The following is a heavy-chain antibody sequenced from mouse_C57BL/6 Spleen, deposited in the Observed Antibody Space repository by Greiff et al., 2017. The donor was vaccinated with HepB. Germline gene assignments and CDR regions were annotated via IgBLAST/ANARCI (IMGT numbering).Heavy chain of an antibody. D-gene: IGHD1-1*01. CDR3: ARGGLITTVAGDY. CDR2: IDPSDSYT. Sequence: QVQLQQPGAELVKPGASVKLSCKASGYTFTSYWMQWVKQRPRQGLEWIGEIDPSDSYTNYNQKFKGKATLTVDTSSSTAYMQLSSLTSEDSAVYYCARGGLITTVAGDYWGQGTTLTVSS. J-gene: IGHJ2*01. CDR1: GYTFTSYW. V-gene: IGHV1-50*01.